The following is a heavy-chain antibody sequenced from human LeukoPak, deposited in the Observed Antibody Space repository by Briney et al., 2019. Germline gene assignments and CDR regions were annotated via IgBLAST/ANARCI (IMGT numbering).Heavy chain of an antibody. CDR2: ITKSGDQT. Sequence: GGSLRLSCVPSGITFSNSALSWVRQAPGKGLEWVSTITKSGDQTYNADSVRGLFTISRDNSKNTLYLQMNSLRAEDTAVYHCVKSAGKDGYRDVFDIWGQGTVVTVSS. J-gene: IGHJ3*02. D-gene: IGHD5-24*01. V-gene: IGHV3-23*01. CDR3: VKSAGKDGYRDVFDI. CDR1: GITFSNSA.